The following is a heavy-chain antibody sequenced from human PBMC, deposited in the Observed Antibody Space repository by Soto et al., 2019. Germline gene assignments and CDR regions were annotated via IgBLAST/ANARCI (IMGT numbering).Heavy chain of an antibody. J-gene: IGHJ4*02. Sequence: PGGSLRLSCAASGFTFSSYGMHWVRQAPGKGLEWVAVISYDGSNKYYADSVKGRFTISRDNSKNTLYLQMNSLRAEDTAVYYCANSYGSGSYSHFDDWGQGTLVTVAS. V-gene: IGHV3-30*18. CDR3: ANSYGSGSYSHFDD. CDR1: GFTFSSYG. D-gene: IGHD3-10*01. CDR2: ISYDGSNK.